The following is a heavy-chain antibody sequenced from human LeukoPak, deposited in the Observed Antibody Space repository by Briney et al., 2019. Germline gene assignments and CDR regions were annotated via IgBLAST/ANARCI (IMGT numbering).Heavy chain of an antibody. Sequence: KSSETLSLTCTVSGGSISSYYWSWIRQPPGKGLEWIANIYYSGSTHYNPSLKSRVTISIEKSKNQFSLKLSSVTAADTAVYYCARNYYESSGYYPWNFDYWGQGTLVTVSS. CDR2: IYYSGST. V-gene: IGHV4-59*04. CDR3: ARNYYESSGYYPWNFDY. D-gene: IGHD3-22*01. CDR1: GGSISSYY. J-gene: IGHJ4*02.